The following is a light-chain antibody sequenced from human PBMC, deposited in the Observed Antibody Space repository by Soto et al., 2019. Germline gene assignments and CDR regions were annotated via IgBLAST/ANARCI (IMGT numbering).Light chain of an antibody. CDR2: GAS. Sequence: EIVLMQAQGTLSLSPGERATLSCRASQTLRRTYLAWYKQKPGQAPRVLIYGASKRATGIPDRFSGSGSGTDFSLTRSRLDPEDFAVYYCHRYDNAPKTYGQGTKVAIK. J-gene: IGKJ2*01. CDR1: QTLRRTY. CDR3: HRYDNAPKT. V-gene: IGKV3-20*01.